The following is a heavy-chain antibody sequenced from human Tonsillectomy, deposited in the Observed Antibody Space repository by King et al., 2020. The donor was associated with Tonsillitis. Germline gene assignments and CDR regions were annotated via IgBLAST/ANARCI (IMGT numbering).Heavy chain of an antibody. Sequence: VQLVESGGGLVKPGGSLRLSCAASGFTFSNAWMSWVRQAPGKGLEWGGRIKRKTDGGTTDYAAPVKGRLNITRDDSKNTLYLQMNRMKTEDTAVYYCTTDFDVVITYKGKVSGMDVWGQGTTVTVSS. V-gene: IGHV3-15*01. CDR2: IKRKTDGGTT. CDR3: TTDFDVVITYKGKVSGMDV. J-gene: IGHJ6*02. CDR1: GFTFSNAW. D-gene: IGHD3-3*01.